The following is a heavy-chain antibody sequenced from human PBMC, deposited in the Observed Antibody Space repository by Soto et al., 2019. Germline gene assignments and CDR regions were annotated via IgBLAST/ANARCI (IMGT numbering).Heavy chain of an antibody. J-gene: IGHJ3*02. CDR1: GYTFTNSD. D-gene: IGHD3-3*01. V-gene: IGHV1-8*01. CDR3: ATIDFWSSYYGAFDI. CDR2: FDPKNGET. Sequence: ASVKVSCKASGYTFTNSDINWVRQATGQGLEWMGCFDPKNGETVYAQKFQGRVTMTEDTSIDTAYMELSSLRSEDTAVYYCATIDFWSSYYGAFDIWGQGTMVTVSS.